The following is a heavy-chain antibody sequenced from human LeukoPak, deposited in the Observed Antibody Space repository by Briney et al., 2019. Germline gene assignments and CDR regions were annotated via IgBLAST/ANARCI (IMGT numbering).Heavy chain of an antibody. D-gene: IGHD6-13*01. CDR1: GFTFSSYG. J-gene: IGHJ4*02. CDR3: AKDRFGGAAAGTNDY. Sequence: GGSLRLSCAASGFTFSSYGMHWVRQAPGKGLEWVAVISYDGSNKYYADSVKGRFTISRDNSKNTLYLQMNSLRAEDTAVYYCAKDRFGGAAAGTNDYWGQGTLVTVSS. CDR2: ISYDGSNK. V-gene: IGHV3-30*18.